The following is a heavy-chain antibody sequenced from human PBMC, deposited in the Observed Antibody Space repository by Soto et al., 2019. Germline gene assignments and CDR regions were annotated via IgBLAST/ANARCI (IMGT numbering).Heavy chain of an antibody. D-gene: IGHD2-21*02. J-gene: IGHJ4*02. V-gene: IGHV6-1*01. CDR3: ARDVGTDLPFDY. CDR2: TFYRSKWRN. CDR1: VDSVSSSSAA. Sequence: SQTLSLTCAISVDSVSSSSAAWNWIRQSPSRGLEWLGRTFYRSKWRNDYAESVKSRITISPDTSKNQFSLQLNSVTPEDTAVYYCARDVGTDLPFDYWGQGTLVTVSS.